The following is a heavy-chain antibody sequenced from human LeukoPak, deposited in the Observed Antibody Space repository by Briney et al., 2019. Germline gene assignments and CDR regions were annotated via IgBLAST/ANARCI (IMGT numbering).Heavy chain of an antibody. CDR3: ARNVEDSGSYYYYYGMDV. V-gene: IGHV3-21*01. D-gene: IGHD1-26*01. Sequence: GGALLLHGGASRVRIRSYRMILGVWVHGPGVEQDSSFSSSSSYIYYADSVKGRFTISRDNAKNSLYLQMNSLRAEDTAVYYCARNVEDSGSYYYYYGMDVWGQGTTVTVSS. CDR2: FSSSSSYI. J-gene: IGHJ6*02. CDR1: RVRIRSYR.